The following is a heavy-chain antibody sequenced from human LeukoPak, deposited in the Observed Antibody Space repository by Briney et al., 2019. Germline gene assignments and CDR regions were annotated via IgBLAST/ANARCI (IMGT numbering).Heavy chain of an antibody. Sequence: FSAAPGVTFSTMGIHWVREAPGRGMEWLEFIRNDGSNRFYADSVKGRFTISRDNSKNTVFLQMNSLRTEDTAVYYCAKDQSGTFRDYWGQGTLVTVSS. J-gene: IGHJ4*02. D-gene: IGHD1-26*01. V-gene: IGHV3-30*02. CDR3: AKDQSGTFRDY. CDR2: IRNDGSNR. CDR1: GVTFSTMG.